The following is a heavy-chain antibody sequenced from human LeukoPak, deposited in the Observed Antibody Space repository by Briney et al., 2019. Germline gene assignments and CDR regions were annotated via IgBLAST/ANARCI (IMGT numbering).Heavy chain of an antibody. D-gene: IGHD3-22*01. Sequence: SVKVSCKASGGTFSSYAISWVRQAPGQGLEWMGRIIPIFGIANYAQKFQGRVTITADKSTSAAYMELSSLRSEDTAVYYCARAAAIYYYDSSGYGNDGWFDPWGQGTLVTVSS. J-gene: IGHJ5*02. V-gene: IGHV1-69*04. CDR1: GGTFSSYA. CDR2: IIPIFGIA. CDR3: ARAAAIYYYDSSGYGNDGWFDP.